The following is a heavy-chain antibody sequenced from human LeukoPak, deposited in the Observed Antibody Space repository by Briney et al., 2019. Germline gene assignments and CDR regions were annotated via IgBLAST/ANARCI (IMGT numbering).Heavy chain of an antibody. D-gene: IGHD3-16*01. Sequence: PGGSLRLSCAASGFTFSSYAMHWVRQAPGKGLEWVAVISYDGSNKYYADSVKGRFTISRDNSKNTLYLQMNSLRAEDTAVYYCARSKGLSDWGQGTMATVSS. CDR3: ARSKGLSD. J-gene: IGHJ3*01. V-gene: IGHV3-30-3*01. CDR1: GFTFSSYA. CDR2: ISYDGSNK.